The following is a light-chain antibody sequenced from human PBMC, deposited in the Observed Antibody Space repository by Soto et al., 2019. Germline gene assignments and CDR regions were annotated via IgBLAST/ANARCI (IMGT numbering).Light chain of an antibody. J-gene: IGLJ1*01. CDR3: SSYTSSSLHV. Sequence: QSVLTQPASVSGSPGQSITISCTGTSSDVGGYNYVSWYQQHPGKAPKLMIYDVSNRPSGVSYRFSGSKSGNTASLTISGLQADDEADYYCSSYTSSSLHVFRTGTKVPVL. V-gene: IGLV2-14*03. CDR1: SSDVGGYNY. CDR2: DVS.